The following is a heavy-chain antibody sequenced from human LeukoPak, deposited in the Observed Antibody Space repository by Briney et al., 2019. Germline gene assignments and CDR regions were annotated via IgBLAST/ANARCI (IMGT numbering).Heavy chain of an antibody. Sequence: PGGSLRLSCAASGFTFSNAWMNWDRQAPGKGLEWVGRIKSKTDGGTTDYAAPVKGRFTISRDDSKNTLYLQMNSLKTEDTAVYYCTTRDSSSSLYDYWGQGTLVTVSS. CDR1: GFTFSNAW. CDR3: TTRDSSSSLYDY. CDR2: IKSKTDGGTT. V-gene: IGHV3-15*07. J-gene: IGHJ4*02. D-gene: IGHD6-6*01.